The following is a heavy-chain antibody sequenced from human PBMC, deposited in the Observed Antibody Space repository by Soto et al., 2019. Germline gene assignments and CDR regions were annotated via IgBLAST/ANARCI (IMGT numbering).Heavy chain of an antibody. V-gene: IGHV4-61*01. Sequence: QVQLQESGPGLVKPSETLSLTCTVSGGSVSSGSYYWSWIRQPPGKGLEWIGYIYYSGSTNYNPSLKSRVTISVDTSKNQFFLKLSSVTAADTAVYYCARGVYYYDSSGTPSNWFDPWGQGTLVTVSS. J-gene: IGHJ5*02. D-gene: IGHD3-22*01. CDR3: ARGVYYYDSSGTPSNWFDP. CDR2: IYYSGST. CDR1: GGSVSSGSYY.